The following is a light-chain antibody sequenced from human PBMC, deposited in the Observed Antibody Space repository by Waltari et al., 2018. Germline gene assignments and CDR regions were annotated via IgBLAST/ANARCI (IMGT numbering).Light chain of an antibody. CDR1: RSDVGGYNY. J-gene: IGLJ2*01. Sequence: QSALTQPASVSGSPGQSITISCTGTRSDVGGYNYVSWYQQSPDKAPKLLIYDVSKRPSGVSNRLSGSKSGNTASLTISGLQAEDEAEYYCCSYAGSSTHVLFGGGTKLTVL. CDR2: DVS. V-gene: IGLV2-23*02. CDR3: CSYAGSSTHVL.